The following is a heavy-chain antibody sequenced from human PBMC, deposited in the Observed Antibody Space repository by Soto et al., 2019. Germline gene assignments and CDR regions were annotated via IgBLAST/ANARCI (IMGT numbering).Heavy chain of an antibody. CDR3: ARVSLPYYYDSSGYHRYYYYGMDV. V-gene: IGHV4-59*01. J-gene: IGHJ6*02. Sequence: SETLSLTCTVSGGSISSYYWSWIRQPPGKGLEWIGYIYYSGSTNYNPSLKSRVTISVDTSKNQFSLKLSSVTAADTAVYYCARVSLPYYYDSSGYHRYYYYGMDVWAQGTTVTVSS. D-gene: IGHD3-22*01. CDR2: IYYSGST. CDR1: GGSISSYY.